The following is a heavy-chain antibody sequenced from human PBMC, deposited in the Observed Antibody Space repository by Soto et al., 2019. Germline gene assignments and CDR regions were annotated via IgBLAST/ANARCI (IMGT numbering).Heavy chain of an antibody. CDR3: ARGGLTMYDYGLDV. V-gene: IGHV4-34*01. D-gene: IGHD3-3*01. J-gene: IGHJ6*02. CDR1: GGSFSGHY. Sequence: PSETLSLTCAVVGGSFSGHYWSWIRQPPGKGLEWIGEINPSGSTNYNPSLKSRVTISADTSRNQFSLKLSSVTAADTAVFYCARGGLTMYDYGLDVWGQGTTVTVSS. CDR2: INPSGST.